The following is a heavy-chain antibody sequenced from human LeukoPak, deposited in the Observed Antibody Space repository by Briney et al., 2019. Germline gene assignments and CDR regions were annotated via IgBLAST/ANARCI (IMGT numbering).Heavy chain of an antibody. J-gene: IGHJ4*02. V-gene: IGHV3-53*01. Sequence: HAGGSLRLSCAASGFTVSSNYMSWVRQAPGKGLEWVSVIYSGGSTYYADSVKGRFTISRDSSKNTLYLQMNSLRAEDTAVYYCAREGDYDGKNYWGQGTLVTVSS. CDR3: AREGDYDGKNY. D-gene: IGHD4-17*01. CDR2: IYSGGST. CDR1: GFTVSSNY.